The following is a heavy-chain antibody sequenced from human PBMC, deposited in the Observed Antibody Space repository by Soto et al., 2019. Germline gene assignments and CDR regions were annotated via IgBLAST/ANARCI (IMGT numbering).Heavy chain of an antibody. CDR3: ARDNRHYYDSSGYNDY. Sequence: ASVKVSCKASGYTFTSYYMHWVRQALGQGLEWMGIINPSGGSTSYAQKFQGRVTMTRDTSTSTVYMELSSLRSEDTAVYYCARDNRHYYDSSGYNDYWGQGTLVTVSS. CDR2: INPSGGST. J-gene: IGHJ4*02. D-gene: IGHD3-22*01. CDR1: GYTFTSYY. V-gene: IGHV1-46*01.